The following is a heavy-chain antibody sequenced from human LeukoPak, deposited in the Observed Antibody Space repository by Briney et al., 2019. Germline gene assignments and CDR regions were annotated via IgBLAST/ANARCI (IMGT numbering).Heavy chain of an antibody. CDR2: IYYSGIT. V-gene: IGHV4-39*01. D-gene: IGHD2-2*01. J-gene: IGHJ5*02. CDR3: ARHGGYCSGTSCYGVWFDP. Sequence: PSETLSLTCTVSGGSISSSSYYWGWIRQPPGKGLEWIGSIYYSGITYSNPSLKSRVTISVDTSKNQFSLKLSSVTAADTAVYSCARHGGYCSGTSCYGVWFDPWGQGTLVTVSS. CDR1: GGSISSSSYY.